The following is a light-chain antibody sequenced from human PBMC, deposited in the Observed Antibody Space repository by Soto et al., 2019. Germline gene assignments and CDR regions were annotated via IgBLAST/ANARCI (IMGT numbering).Light chain of an antibody. V-gene: IGLV3-25*02. CDR3: ETSDRSGTVV. CDR2: KDT. Sequence: SYELTQPGSVSVSPGQTARIYCSGDALAKQYVEWYQQEPGQAPVLVIHKDTERPSGIPERFSGSSSGTTATLTISGVQAEDEADYYCETSDRSGTVVFGGGTQLTVL. CDR1: ALAKQY. J-gene: IGLJ2*01.